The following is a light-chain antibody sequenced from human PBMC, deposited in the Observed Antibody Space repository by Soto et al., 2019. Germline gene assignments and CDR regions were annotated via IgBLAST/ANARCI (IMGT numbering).Light chain of an antibody. CDR1: NNDVGGYNY. V-gene: IGLV2-11*01. CDR2: DVT. Sequence: QSALTQPRSVSGSPGQSVTISCTGTNNDVGGYNYVSWYQQYAGKAPKLTIYDVTKRPSGAPDRFSGSKSGNTASLTISGLQAEDEADYYCCSYAGSYTYVFXTGTKVTVL. CDR3: CSYAGSYTYV. J-gene: IGLJ1*01.